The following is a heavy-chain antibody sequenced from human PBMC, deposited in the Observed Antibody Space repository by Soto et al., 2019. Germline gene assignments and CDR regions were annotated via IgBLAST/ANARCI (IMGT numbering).Heavy chain of an antibody. CDR1: GFTFSSYG. J-gene: IGHJ6*02. V-gene: IGHV3-33*01. D-gene: IGHD5-12*01. Sequence: QVQLVESGGGVVQPGRSLRLSCAASGFTFSSYGMHWVRQAPGKGLEWVAVIWYDGSNKYYADSVKGRFTISRDNSKTTLYLQMNSLRAEDTAVYYCARDRGVEMATGYYYGMDVWGQGTTVTVSS. CDR3: ARDRGVEMATGYYYGMDV. CDR2: IWYDGSNK.